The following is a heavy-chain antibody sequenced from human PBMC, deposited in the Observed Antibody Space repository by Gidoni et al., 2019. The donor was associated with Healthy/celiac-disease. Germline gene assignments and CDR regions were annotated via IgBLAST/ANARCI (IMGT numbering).Heavy chain of an antibody. V-gene: IGHV5-51*01. D-gene: IGHD6-6*01. CDR3: ARQKEYGSSSPYFQH. CDR1: GSSFTSYW. J-gene: IGHJ1*01. Sequence: EVQLVQSGAEVKKPGESLKISRKGSGSSFTSYWIGWVRQMPGKGLEWMGIIYPGDSDTRYSPSFQGQVTTSADKSISTAYLQWSSLKASDTAMYYCARQKEYGSSSPYFQHWGQGTLVTVSS. CDR2: IYPGDSDT.